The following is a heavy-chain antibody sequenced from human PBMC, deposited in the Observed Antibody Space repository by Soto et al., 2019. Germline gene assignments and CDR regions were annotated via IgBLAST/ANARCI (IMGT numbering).Heavy chain of an antibody. V-gene: IGHV1-69*13. D-gene: IGHD1-7*01. CDR2: IIPIFGTA. CDR3: AREYNWNYEGSNDY. CDR1: GXTFSSYA. Sequence: SVKVSCKASGXTFSSYAISWGRQAPGQGLEWMGGIIPIFGTANYAQKFQGRVTITADESTSTAYMELSSLRSEDTAVYYCAREYNWNYEGSNDYWGQGTLVTVSS. J-gene: IGHJ4*02.